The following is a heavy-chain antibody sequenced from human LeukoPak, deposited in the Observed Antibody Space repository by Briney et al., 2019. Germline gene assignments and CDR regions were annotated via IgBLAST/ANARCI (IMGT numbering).Heavy chain of an antibody. CDR3: ASGYCSGGSCFRNYYGMDV. CDR1: GSTFSSYA. CDR2: IIPILGIA. Sequence: ASVKVSCKASGSTFSSYAISWVRQAPGQGLEWMGRIIPILGIANYAQKFQGRVTITADKSTSTAYMELSSLRSEDAAVYYCASGYCSGGSCFRNYYGMDVWGQGTTVTVSS. V-gene: IGHV1-69*04. J-gene: IGHJ6*02. D-gene: IGHD2-15*01.